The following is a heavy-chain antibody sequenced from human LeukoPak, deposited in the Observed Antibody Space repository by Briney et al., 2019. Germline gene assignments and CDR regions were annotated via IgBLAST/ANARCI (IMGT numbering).Heavy chain of an antibody. CDR3: ARGSGYYDSSGYSFDY. CDR1: GGSISTYY. V-gene: IGHV4-59*01. D-gene: IGHD3-22*01. Sequence: SSETLSLTCTVSGGSISTYYWSWIRQPPGRGLECIGYIYYSGSTKYNPSLKSRVTISADTSKNQISLKLSSVTAADTAVYYCARGSGYYDSSGYSFDYWGQGTLVTVSS. J-gene: IGHJ4*02. CDR2: IYYSGST.